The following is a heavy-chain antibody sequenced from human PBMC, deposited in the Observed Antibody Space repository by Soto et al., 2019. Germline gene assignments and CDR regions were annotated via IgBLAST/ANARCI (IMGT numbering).Heavy chain of an antibody. CDR1: GFTVSNNY. CDR3: APQRGGGGY. V-gene: IGHV3-53*01. J-gene: IGHJ4*02. Sequence: EVQLVESGGGLIQPGGSLRLSCAVSGFTVSNNYMSWVRQAPGKGLEGVSVIYSGGYTAYGDSVKGRFTISRDNSKNTLYLKMNTRGPPGTVWFTCAPQRGGGGYWGQGTLVTVSS. D-gene: IGHD6-25*01. CDR2: IYSGGYT.